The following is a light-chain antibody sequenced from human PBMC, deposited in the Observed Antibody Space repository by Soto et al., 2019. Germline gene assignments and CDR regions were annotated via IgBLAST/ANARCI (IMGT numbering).Light chain of an antibody. Sequence: ESQMTQSPASLSASVEDRVIITCRASQSISNHLNWYQQKPGKAPKLLIFAASSLQSGVPSRFSGSRSGPDFTLTISSLQPEDFATSYSQPSYSSPPTFGQGNKEDIK. V-gene: IGKV1-39*01. CDR3: QPSYSSPPT. J-gene: IGKJ1*01. CDR1: QSISNH. CDR2: AAS.